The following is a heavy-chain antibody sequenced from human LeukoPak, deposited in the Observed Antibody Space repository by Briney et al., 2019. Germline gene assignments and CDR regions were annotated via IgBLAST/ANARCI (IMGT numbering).Heavy chain of an antibody. CDR3: ASMWEGGY. J-gene: IGHJ4*02. D-gene: IGHD1-26*01. CDR2: IKEDGSEK. Sequence: GGSLRLSCAASGFTFSNYWMSWVRQAPGKGLEWVANIKEDGSEKNYVDSVKGRFTISRDNAQNSLYLLMNSLRDEDAAVYFCASMWEGGYWGQGTLVTVSS. CDR1: GFTFSNYW. V-gene: IGHV3-7*01.